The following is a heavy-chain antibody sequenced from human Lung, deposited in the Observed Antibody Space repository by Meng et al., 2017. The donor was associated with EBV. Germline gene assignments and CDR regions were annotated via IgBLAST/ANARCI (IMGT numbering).Heavy chain of an antibody. V-gene: IGHV1-3*01. CDR2: IIAGNGNT. D-gene: IGHD3-16*01. CDR3: VRPADLGGGHFDY. J-gene: IGHJ4*02. Sequence: QVQLVQSGAEVKKPGASGKVSCKASGYTFTTYAMHWVRQAPGQRLEWMGWIIAGNGNTKYSQRFQGRVTFTRDTSATTAYMELSSLRSEDTAVYYCVRPADLGGGHFDYWGQGTLVTVSS. CDR1: GYTFTTYA.